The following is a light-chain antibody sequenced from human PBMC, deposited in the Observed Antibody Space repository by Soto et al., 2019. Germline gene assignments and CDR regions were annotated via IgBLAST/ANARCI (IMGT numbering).Light chain of an antibody. CDR2: RAF. J-gene: IGKJ1*01. CDR1: QTISAAY. CDR3: HQYATSPWT. V-gene: IGKV3-20*01. Sequence: EIVLTQSPGTVSLSPGERATLSCRASQTISAAYLAWFQQKPGQAPRLLIYRAFSRATGIPDRFSGSGSGTDFTLTISRLQPDDFALYFCHQYATSPWTFGQGTKVEIK.